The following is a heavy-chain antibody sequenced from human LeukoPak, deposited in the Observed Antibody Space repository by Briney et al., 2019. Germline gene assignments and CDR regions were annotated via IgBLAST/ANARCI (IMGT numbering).Heavy chain of an antibody. CDR3: ARSYGDYVYYGMDV. CDR2: INHSGST. V-gene: IGHV4-34*01. CDR1: GGSFSGYY. D-gene: IGHD4-17*01. J-gene: IGHJ6*04. Sequence: SDTLSLTCAVYGGSFSGYYWSWIRQPPGKGLEWIGEINHSGSTNYNPSLKSRVTISVDTSKNQFSLKLSSVTAADTAVYYCARSYGDYVYYGMDVWGKGTTVTVSS.